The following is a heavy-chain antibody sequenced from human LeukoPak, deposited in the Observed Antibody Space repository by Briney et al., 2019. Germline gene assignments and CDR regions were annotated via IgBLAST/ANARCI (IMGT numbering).Heavy chain of an antibody. V-gene: IGHV3-15*01. Sequence: GGSLRLSCAASGLTSHLKSYGMSWVRQAPGKGLEWVGRVKSKIDGGTTDYAAPVKGRFTISRDDSKNTLYLQMNSLKTEDTAVYYCTTVRGYCSGRSCLGYWGQGTLVTVSS. CDR3: TTVRGYCSGRSCLGY. CDR2: VKSKIDGGTT. J-gene: IGHJ4*02. CDR1: GLTSHLKSYG. D-gene: IGHD2-15*01.